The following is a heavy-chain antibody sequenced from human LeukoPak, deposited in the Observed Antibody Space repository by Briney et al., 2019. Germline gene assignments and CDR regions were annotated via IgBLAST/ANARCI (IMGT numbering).Heavy chain of an antibody. V-gene: IGHV1-2*02. CDR1: GYTLADYH. Sequence: ASVKVSCKASGYTLADYHIHWVRQAPGQGLGWMGYINPANGDTNFAQKFQGRVSMTRDTSISTAYMEVSRLRSDDTAMYYCARDGQFTYGYPHYDFWGQGTLVTVSS. D-gene: IGHD5-18*01. CDR3: ARDGQFTYGYPHYDF. CDR2: INPANGDT. J-gene: IGHJ4*02.